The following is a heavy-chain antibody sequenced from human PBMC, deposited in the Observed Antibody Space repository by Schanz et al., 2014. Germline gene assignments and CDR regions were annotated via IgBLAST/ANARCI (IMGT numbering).Heavy chain of an antibody. V-gene: IGHV3-7*01. Sequence: EVQLVESGGGLVQPGGSLRLSCAASGFTFSTYWMSWVRQAPGKGLEWVANIKQDESERSYVDSVKGRFTISRDNAKNSLYMKMNSLRAEDKAVYYCARDKGGYYPFDYWGQGTLVTVSS. D-gene: IGHD3-3*01. CDR2: IKQDESER. CDR1: GFTFSTYW. CDR3: ARDKGGYYPFDY. J-gene: IGHJ4*02.